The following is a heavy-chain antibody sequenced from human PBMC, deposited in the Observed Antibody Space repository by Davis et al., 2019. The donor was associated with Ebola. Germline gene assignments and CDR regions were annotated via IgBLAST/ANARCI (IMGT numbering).Heavy chain of an antibody. CDR2: IYYSGSA. J-gene: IGHJ6*03. Sequence: PSETLSLTCTVSGGSISSYYWSWIRQPPGKGLEWIGYIYYSGSANYNPSLKSRVALSVDTYKNQFSLNLSSVTAADTAVYYCARDLRYDSSGSDYYFYMDVWGKGTTVTVSS. D-gene: IGHD3-22*01. CDR3: ARDLRYDSSGSDYYFYMDV. CDR1: GGSISSYY. V-gene: IGHV4-59*12.